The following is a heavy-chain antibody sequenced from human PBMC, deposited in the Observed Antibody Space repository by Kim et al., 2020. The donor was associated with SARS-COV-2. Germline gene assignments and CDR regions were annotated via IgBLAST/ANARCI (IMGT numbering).Heavy chain of an antibody. CDR2: IIGSGTTI. Sequence: GGSLRLSCTASGFTFSSYEMSWVRQAPGKGLEWVSYIIGSGTTIYYADSVRGRFTISRDNDKNSLFLQMNSLRAEDTAVYYCARGSNYSPFDYWGPGTRVTVSS. V-gene: IGHV3-48*03. CDR1: GFTFSSYE. D-gene: IGHD4-4*01. CDR3: ARGSNYSPFDY. J-gene: IGHJ4*02.